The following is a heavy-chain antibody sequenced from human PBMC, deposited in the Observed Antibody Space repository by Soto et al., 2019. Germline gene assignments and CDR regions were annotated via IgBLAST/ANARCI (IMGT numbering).Heavy chain of an antibody. CDR3: ARDDPSRAGTERQLVPFDP. D-gene: IGHD6-13*01. CDR2: FYTSGST. J-gene: IGHJ5*02. V-gene: IGHV4-4*07. Sequence: QVQLQESGPGLVKPSETLSLTCTVSGVSISSYHWSWIRQPAGKGLEWIGRFYTSGSTIYNAHYNPSLRSRVTMSVETSTNQFSLKLNSVTAADTAVYYCARDDPSRAGTERQLVPFDPWGQGTLVSVSS. CDR1: GVSISSYH.